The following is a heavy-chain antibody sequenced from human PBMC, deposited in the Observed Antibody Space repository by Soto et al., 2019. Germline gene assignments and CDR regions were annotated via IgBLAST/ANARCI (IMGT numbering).Heavy chain of an antibody. Sequence: SVKVCCKASGGRFSSYAMRWVRQAQGQGLEWMGGIIPIFGTANYAQKFQGRVTITADESTSTAYMELSSLRSEDTAVYYCARDQSYCGGDCYSAPYYYYGMDVWGEGTTVTVSS. CDR1: GGRFSSYA. V-gene: IGHV1-69*13. D-gene: IGHD2-21*02. CDR2: IIPIFGTA. J-gene: IGHJ6*04. CDR3: ARDQSYCGGDCYSAPYYYYGMDV.